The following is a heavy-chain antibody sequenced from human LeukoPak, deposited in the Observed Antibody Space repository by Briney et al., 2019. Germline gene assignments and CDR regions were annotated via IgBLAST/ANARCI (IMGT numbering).Heavy chain of an antibody. J-gene: IGHJ6*02. CDR3: ARLVYSNYLGYYYYYGMDV. D-gene: IGHD4-11*01. CDR2: IYYSGST. V-gene: IGHV4-39*01. CDR1: GGSISSSSYS. Sequence: SETLSLTCTVSGGSISSSSYSWGWIRQPPGKGLEWIGSIYYSGSTYYNPSLKSRVTISVDTSKSQFSPKLSSVTAADTAVYYCARLVYSNYLGYYYYYGMDVWGQGTTVTVSS.